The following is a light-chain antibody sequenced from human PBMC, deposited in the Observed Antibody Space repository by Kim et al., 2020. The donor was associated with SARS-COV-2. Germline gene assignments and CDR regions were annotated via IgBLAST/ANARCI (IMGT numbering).Light chain of an antibody. J-gene: IGLJ2*01. CDR3: QVWDSSSDQPV. CDR1: NIGSKS. CDR2: YDS. V-gene: IGLV3-21*04. Sequence: SYELTQPPSVSVAPGKTASITCGGNNIGSKSVHWYQQKPGQAPVLVIYYDSDRPSGIPERFSGSNSGNTATLTISRVEAGDEADYNCQVWDSSSDQPVFGGGSNLSVL.